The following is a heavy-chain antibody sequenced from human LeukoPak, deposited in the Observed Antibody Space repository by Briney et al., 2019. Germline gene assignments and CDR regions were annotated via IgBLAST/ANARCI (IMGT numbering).Heavy chain of an antibody. CDR1: GFTVSSNY. Sequence: GGSLRLSCAASGFTVSSNYMTWARQAPGKGPQWVSGIHKNAITYYADTVKGRFTISRDNSKNMVYLQMNSLRAEDTAVYYCARSLRGRGVPDYMDVWGKGTTVTISS. J-gene: IGHJ6*03. D-gene: IGHD3-10*01. CDR2: IHKNAIT. CDR3: ARSLRGRGVPDYMDV. V-gene: IGHV3-53*01.